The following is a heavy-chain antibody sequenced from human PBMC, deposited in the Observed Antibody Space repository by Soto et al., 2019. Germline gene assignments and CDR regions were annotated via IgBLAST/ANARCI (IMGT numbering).Heavy chain of an antibody. CDR3: ASIPPGAVGATSEVDY. Sequence: GGSLRLSCAVSGFTFSIYWMHWVRQAPGKGLVWVSRINGDGSSTSYADSVKGRFTISRDNAKNTLYLQMNSLRAEDTGVYYCASIPPGAVGATSEVDYWGQGILVTVSS. CDR1: GFTFSIYW. V-gene: IGHV3-74*01. J-gene: IGHJ4*02. D-gene: IGHD1-26*01. CDR2: INGDGSST.